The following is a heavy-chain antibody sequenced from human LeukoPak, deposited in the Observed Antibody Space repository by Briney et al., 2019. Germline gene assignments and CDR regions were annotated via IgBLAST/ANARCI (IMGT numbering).Heavy chain of an antibody. CDR3: ATRFLVPTYYFDY. CDR2: IYYSGST. Sequence: SETLSLTCTVSGGSISSSSYYWGWIRHPPGKGLEWIGSIYYSGSTYYNPSLKSRVTISVDTSKNQFSLKLSSVTAADTAVYYCATRFLVPTYYFDYWGQGTLVTVSS. J-gene: IGHJ4*02. V-gene: IGHV4-39*01. D-gene: IGHD3-3*01. CDR1: GGSISSSSYY.